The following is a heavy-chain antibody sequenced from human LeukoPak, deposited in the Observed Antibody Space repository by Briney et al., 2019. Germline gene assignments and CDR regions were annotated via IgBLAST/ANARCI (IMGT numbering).Heavy chain of an antibody. CDR1: GFTFRSYA. V-gene: IGHV3-33*08. D-gene: IGHD3-9*01. Sequence: GGSLRLSCAASGFTFRSYAMTWVRQAPGKGLEWVAVIWYDGSKKYYADSVKGRFTISRDNSKNTLYLQMNALRAEDTAVYYCARVANITTFGMDVWGQGTTVTVSS. CDR3: ARVANITTFGMDV. CDR2: IWYDGSKK. J-gene: IGHJ6*02.